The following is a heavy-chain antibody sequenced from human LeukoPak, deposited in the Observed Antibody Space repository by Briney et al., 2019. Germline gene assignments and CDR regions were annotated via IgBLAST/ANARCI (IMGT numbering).Heavy chain of an antibody. D-gene: IGHD6-13*01. CDR3: AASIAYRSSWFADY. V-gene: IGHV3-30*03. Sequence: GGSLRLSCAASGFTFSSYGMHLVRQAPAEGLEWVAVISYDGSNKYYADSVKGRFTISRDNSKNTLYLQMNSLRAEDTGLYYCAASIAYRSSWFADYWGQGTLVTVSS. CDR2: ISYDGSNK. CDR1: GFTFSSYG. J-gene: IGHJ4*02.